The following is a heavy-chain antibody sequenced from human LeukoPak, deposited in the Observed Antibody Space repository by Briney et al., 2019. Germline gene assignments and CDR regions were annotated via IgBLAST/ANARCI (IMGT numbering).Heavy chain of an antibody. Sequence: GGSLRLSCAASGFTFSNYWMSWVRQAPGKGLEWVANIKQDGSEKYYVDSVKGRFTISRDNAKNSLNLQMDSLRAEDTAVYYCASTQTFDYWGQGTLVTVSS. J-gene: IGHJ4*02. V-gene: IGHV3-7*01. CDR1: GFTFSNYW. CDR2: IKQDGSEK. CDR3: ASTQTFDY.